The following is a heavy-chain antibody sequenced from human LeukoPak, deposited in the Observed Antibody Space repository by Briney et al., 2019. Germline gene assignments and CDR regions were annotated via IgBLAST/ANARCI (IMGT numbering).Heavy chain of an antibody. V-gene: IGHV3-11*04. J-gene: IGHJ4*02. D-gene: IGHD5-24*01. CDR3: ARAVGDGYNADAFDY. Sequence: GGSLRLSCAASGFTFSDYYMSWIRQAPGKGLEWVSYISSSGSTIYYADSVKGRFTISRDNAKNSLYLQMNSLRAEDTAVYYCARAVGDGYNADAFDYWGQGTLVTVSS. CDR1: GFTFSDYY. CDR2: ISSSGSTI.